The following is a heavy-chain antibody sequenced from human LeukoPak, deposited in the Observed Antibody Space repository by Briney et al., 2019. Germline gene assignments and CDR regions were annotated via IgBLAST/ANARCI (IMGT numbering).Heavy chain of an antibody. J-gene: IGHJ4*02. V-gene: IGHV3-48*04. Sequence: GGSLRLSCAASGFTFSSYSMNWVRQAPGKGLEWVSYISSSSSTIYYADSVKGRFTISRDNAKNSLYLQMNSLRAEDTAVYYCARIRSGHTTYFDYWGQGTLVTVSS. D-gene: IGHD1-26*01. CDR2: ISSSSSTI. CDR1: GFTFSSYS. CDR3: ARIRSGHTTYFDY.